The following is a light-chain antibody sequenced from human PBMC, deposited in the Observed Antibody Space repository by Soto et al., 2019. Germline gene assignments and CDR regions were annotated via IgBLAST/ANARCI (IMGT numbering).Light chain of an antibody. Sequence: DIQMTQSPSSLSASVGDRVTITCRASQGISNSLAWYQQKPGRVPELLIYAPSTLQSGVPSRFSGSGSGTDFTHTIRSLQPEDVATYYCQKYNSAPLTFGGGTKVEIK. V-gene: IGKV1-27*01. CDR2: APS. CDR1: QGISNS. CDR3: QKYNSAPLT. J-gene: IGKJ4*01.